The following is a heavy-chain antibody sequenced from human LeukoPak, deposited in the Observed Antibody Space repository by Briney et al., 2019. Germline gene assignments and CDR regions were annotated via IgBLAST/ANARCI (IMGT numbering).Heavy chain of an antibody. Sequence: GASVKVSCKASGYTFTSHYMHWVRQAPGQGLEWMGIINPDGGSTSYAQKFQGRVTMTSDTSTSTVYMELSSLRSEDTAVYYCARERDIVVVVAANYSDYWGQGSLVTVSS. V-gene: IGHV1-46*01. CDR3: ARERDIVVVVAANYSDY. J-gene: IGHJ4*02. CDR1: GYTFTSHY. D-gene: IGHD2-15*01. CDR2: INPDGGST.